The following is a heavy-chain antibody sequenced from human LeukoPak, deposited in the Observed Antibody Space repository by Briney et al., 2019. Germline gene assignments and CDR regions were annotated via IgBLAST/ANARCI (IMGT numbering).Heavy chain of an antibody. Sequence: ASVKVSCKASGYTFTSYYMHWVRQAPGQGLEWMGIINPSGGSTSYAQKFQGRVTMTRDTSTSTVYMELSSLRSEDTAVYYCARDPIGGAVAGTTQNWGQGTLVTVSS. V-gene: IGHV1-46*01. CDR2: INPSGGST. CDR3: ARDPIGGAVAGTTQN. D-gene: IGHD6-19*01. CDR1: GYTFTSYY. J-gene: IGHJ4*02.